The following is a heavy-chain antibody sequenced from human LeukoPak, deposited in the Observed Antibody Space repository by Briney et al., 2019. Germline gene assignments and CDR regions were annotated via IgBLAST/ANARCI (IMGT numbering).Heavy chain of an antibody. CDR1: GGSISSYY. J-gene: IGHJ4*02. CDR3: ERDRGTGYNPVDY. V-gene: IGHV4-59*12. Sequence: SSETLSPTCTVSGGSISSYYWSWIRQPPGRRLEWIGYIYYSGTTNYNPSLKSRVTISVDTSKNQLSLKLSSLTASDTAIYYCERDRGTGYNPVDYWGQGTLVTVFS. D-gene: IGHD5-12*01. CDR2: IYYSGTT.